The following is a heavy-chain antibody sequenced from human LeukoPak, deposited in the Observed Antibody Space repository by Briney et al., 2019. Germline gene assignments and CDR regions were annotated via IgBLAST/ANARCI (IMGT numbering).Heavy chain of an antibody. J-gene: IGHJ5*02. CDR3: ARAGRDYIVVVPAAIHPFDP. CDR1: GSTFSSYS. Sequence: GGSLRLSCAASGSTFSSYSMNWVRQAPGKGLEWVSSISSSSSYIYYADSVKGRFTISRDNAKNSLYLQMNSLRAEDTAVYYCARAGRDYIVVVPAAIHPFDPWGQGTLVTVSS. D-gene: IGHD2-2*01. V-gene: IGHV3-21*01. CDR2: ISSSSSYI.